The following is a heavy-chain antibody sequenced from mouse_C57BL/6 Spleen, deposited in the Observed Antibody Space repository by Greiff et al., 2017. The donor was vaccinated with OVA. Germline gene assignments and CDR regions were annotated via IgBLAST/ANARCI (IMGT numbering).Heavy chain of an antibody. V-gene: IGHV1-9*01. Sequence: VKLVESGAELMKPGASVKLSCKATGYTFTGYWIEWVKQRPGHGLEWIGEILPGSGSTNYNEKLKGKATFTADTSSNTAYMQISSLTTEDSAIYYCARSLYGYDERVGFAYWGQGTLVPVSA. D-gene: IGHD2-2*01. CDR3: ARSLYGYDERVGFAY. CDR2: ILPGSGST. J-gene: IGHJ3*01. CDR1: GYTFTGYW.